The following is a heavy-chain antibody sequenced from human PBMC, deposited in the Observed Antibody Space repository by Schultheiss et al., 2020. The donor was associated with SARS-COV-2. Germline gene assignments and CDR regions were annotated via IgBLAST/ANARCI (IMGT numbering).Heavy chain of an antibody. Sequence: GGSLRLSCAASGFTFSNAWMSWVRQAPGKGLEWVAVISYDGSNKYYADSVKGRFTISRDNSKNTLYLQMNSLRAEDTAVYYCQVVPAASPGARWFDPWGQGTLVTVSS. V-gene: IGHV3-30*03. J-gene: IGHJ5*02. CDR1: GFTFSNAW. D-gene: IGHD2-2*01. CDR2: ISYDGSNK. CDR3: QVVPAASPGARWFDP.